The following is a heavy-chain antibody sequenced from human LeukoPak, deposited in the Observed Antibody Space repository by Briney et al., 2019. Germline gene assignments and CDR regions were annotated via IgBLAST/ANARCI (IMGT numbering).Heavy chain of an antibody. V-gene: IGHV3-48*03. CDR2: ISSSGSTI. Sequence: PGGSLRLSCTASGFTFGDYAMNWVRQAPGKGLEWVSYISSSGSTIYYADSVKGRFTISRDNAKNSLYLQMNSLRAEDTAVYYYAELGITMIGGVWGKGTTVTISS. D-gene: IGHD3-10*02. CDR1: GFTFGDYA. CDR3: AELGITMIGGV. J-gene: IGHJ6*04.